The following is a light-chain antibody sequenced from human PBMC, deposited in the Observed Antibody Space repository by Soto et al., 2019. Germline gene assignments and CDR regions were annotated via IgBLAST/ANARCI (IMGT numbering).Light chain of an antibody. CDR3: SSYSSTSTVL. CDR2: ELS. V-gene: IGLV2-14*03. Sequence: QSALIQPASVSGSPGQSITISCTGTSSDVGGYNYVSWYQQHPGKAPKLMIYELSNRPSGVSYRFSGSKSANTSFLTISGLQAEDEAAYYCSSYSSTSTVLFGGGTKLTVL. J-gene: IGLJ3*02. CDR1: SSDVGGYNY.